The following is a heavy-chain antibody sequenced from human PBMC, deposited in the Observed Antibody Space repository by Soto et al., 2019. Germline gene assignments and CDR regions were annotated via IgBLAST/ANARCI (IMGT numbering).Heavy chain of an antibody. J-gene: IGHJ4*02. V-gene: IGHV4-34*01. Sequence: QVQLQQWGAGLLKPSETLSLTCAVYGGSFSGYYWTWIRQPPGTGLEWIGEINHSGSTNYNPSLKXRXTXSXHTSKNQFSLKLTSVTAAATAVYYCARDKITGLFDYWGQGTLVTVSS. CDR3: ARDKITGLFDY. CDR1: GGSFSGYY. CDR2: INHSGST. D-gene: IGHD2-8*02.